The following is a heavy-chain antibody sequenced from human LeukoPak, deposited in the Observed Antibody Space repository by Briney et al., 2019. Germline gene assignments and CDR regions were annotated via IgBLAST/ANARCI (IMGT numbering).Heavy chain of an antibody. D-gene: IGHD3-10*01. V-gene: IGHV5-51*01. J-gene: IGHJ4*02. CDR3: ARTYYYGSGSYYLAHY. CDR1: GYRFTSYW. Sequence: GESLKISCKGSGYRFTSYWIGWVRQMPGKGLEWMGVIYPDDSDTRYSPSFQGQVTISADKSTNTAYLQWSSLKASDTAMYYCARTYYYGSGSYYLAHYWGQGTLVTVSS. CDR2: IYPDDSDT.